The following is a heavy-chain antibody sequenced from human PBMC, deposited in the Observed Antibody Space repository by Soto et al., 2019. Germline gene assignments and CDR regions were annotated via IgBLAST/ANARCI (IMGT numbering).Heavy chain of an antibody. CDR2: IYSGGST. V-gene: IGHV3-66*01. J-gene: IGHJ6*03. Sequence: EVQLVESGGGLVQPGGSLRLSCEASGFTVSSNYMSWVRHAPGKGLEWVSVIYSGGSTFYADSVKGRFTISRDNSKNTVYLQMNSLRAEDAGVYYCAREIGWGAAQTNYKDVWGKGTTVTVS. CDR1: GFTVSSNY. CDR3: AREIGWGAAQTNYKDV. D-gene: IGHD6-6*01.